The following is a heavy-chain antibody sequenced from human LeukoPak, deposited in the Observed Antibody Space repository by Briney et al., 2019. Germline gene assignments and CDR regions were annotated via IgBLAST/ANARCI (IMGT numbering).Heavy chain of an antibody. CDR1: GGSISSGIYY. Sequence: SQTLSLTCTVSGGSISSGIYYWSWIRQPAGKGLEWIGRIYTSGSTNYNPSLKSRVTISVDTSKNQFSLKLSSVTAADTAVYYCARDIAARRFDYWGQGTLVTVSS. CDR3: ARDIAARRFDY. J-gene: IGHJ4*02. D-gene: IGHD6-6*01. CDR2: IYTSGST. V-gene: IGHV4-61*02.